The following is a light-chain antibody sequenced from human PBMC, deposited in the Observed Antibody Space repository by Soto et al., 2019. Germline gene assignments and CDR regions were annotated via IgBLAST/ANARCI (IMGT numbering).Light chain of an antibody. J-gene: IGKJ1*01. Sequence: DIQMTQSPFTLSASVGDRVTITCRASHSISYWVAWYQQKPGKAPKLLIYKASSLEGGVPSRFSGSGYGTEFTLTISSLQPDDFATYYCQQYNTYSGTFGQGTKVEVK. CDR1: HSISYW. CDR2: KAS. V-gene: IGKV1-5*03. CDR3: QQYNTYSGT.